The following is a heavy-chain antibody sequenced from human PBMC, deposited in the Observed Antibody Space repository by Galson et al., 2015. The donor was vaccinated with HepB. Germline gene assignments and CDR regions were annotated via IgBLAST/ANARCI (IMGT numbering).Heavy chain of an antibody. V-gene: IGHV1-46*01. D-gene: IGHD4-11*01. J-gene: IGHJ5*02. CDR2: INPSGGST. CDR1: GYTFTSYY. CDR3: ARDRRPVKGPPYNWFDP. Sequence: SVKVSCKASGYTFTSYYMHWVRQAPGQGLEWMGIINPSGGSTSYAQKFQGRVTMTRNTSTSTVYMELSSLRSEDTAVYYCARDRRPVKGPPYNWFDPWGQGTLVTVSS.